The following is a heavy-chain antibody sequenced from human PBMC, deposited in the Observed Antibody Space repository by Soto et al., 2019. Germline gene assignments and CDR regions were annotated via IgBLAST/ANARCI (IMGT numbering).Heavy chain of an antibody. D-gene: IGHD4-17*01. CDR3: AKDPSPQPTTVVTPGWVDP. Sequence: SDSLSLSFCVSGVCIKPGGDYWSLIHPHPGKGLEWIGYIYYTGSTYYNPSLKSRVTISVDMSKNQFSLKLSSVTAADTAVYYCAKDPSPQPTTVVTPGWVDPWGPGTLVTVSS. CDR1: GVCIKPGGDY. V-gene: IGHV4-31*03. CDR2: IYYTGST. J-gene: IGHJ5*02.